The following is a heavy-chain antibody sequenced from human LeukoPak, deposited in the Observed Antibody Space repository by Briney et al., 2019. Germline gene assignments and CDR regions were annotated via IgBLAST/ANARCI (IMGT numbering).Heavy chain of an antibody. CDR2: IYCSGSP. J-gene: IGHJ5*02. CDR1: GGSISSGNYY. CDR3: ARDQSANYGGYNWFDP. Sequence: SETLSLTRTVSGGSISSGNYYWSWIRQHPGKGLEWIGYIYCSGSPYYNPSLKSRVTISVDTSKNQFSLKLSSVTAADTAMYYCARDQSANYGGYNWFDPWGQGTLVTVSS. V-gene: IGHV4-31*03. D-gene: IGHD4/OR15-4a*01.